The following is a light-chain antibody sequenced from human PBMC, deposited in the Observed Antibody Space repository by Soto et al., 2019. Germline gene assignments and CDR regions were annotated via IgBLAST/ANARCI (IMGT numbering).Light chain of an antibody. Sequence: QSVLTQPPSVSAAPGQRVTISCSGSSSNIGHNYVSWYQQLPGTAPKLLIYDNTKRPSGIPDRFSGSKSGTSATLGITGLQTGDEADYFCGTWVSSLSVVLFGGGTKLTVL. CDR2: DNT. J-gene: IGLJ2*01. CDR3: GTWVSSLSVVL. CDR1: SSNIGHNY. V-gene: IGLV1-51*01.